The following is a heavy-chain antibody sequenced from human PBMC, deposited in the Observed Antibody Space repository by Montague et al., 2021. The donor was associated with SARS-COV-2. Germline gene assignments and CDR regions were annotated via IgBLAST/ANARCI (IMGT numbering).Heavy chain of an antibody. J-gene: IGHJ4*02. CDR1: GGSFSTYS. V-gene: IGHV4-34*01. D-gene: IGHD6-6*01. CDR3: ARRSVAARPYYYFDF. CDR2: IYHGGST. Sequence: SETRSLTCAVHGGSFSTYSWNWIRQPPGKGLEWIGEIYHGGSTNYNPSLKSRVTISADTSKNQLSLKLNSVTAADTGIYYCARRSVAARPYYYFDFWGPGTLAVVSS.